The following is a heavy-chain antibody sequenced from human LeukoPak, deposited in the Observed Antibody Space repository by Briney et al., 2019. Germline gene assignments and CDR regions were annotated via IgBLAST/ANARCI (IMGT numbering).Heavy chain of an antibody. Sequence: SETLSLTCTVSGGSISSSSYYWGWIRQPPGKGLEWIGSIYYSGSTYYNPSLKSRVTISVDTSKNQFSLKLSSVTAADTAVYYCASLPSRRGWFDPWGQGTLVTASS. CDR1: GGSISSSSYY. D-gene: IGHD3-10*01. J-gene: IGHJ5*02. CDR3: ASLPSRRGWFDP. CDR2: IYYSGST. V-gene: IGHV4-39*01.